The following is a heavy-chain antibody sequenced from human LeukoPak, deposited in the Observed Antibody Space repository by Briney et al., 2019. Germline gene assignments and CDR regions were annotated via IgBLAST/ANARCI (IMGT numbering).Heavy chain of an antibody. CDR2: SYYSGST. CDR3: ARKYYGSGSYYKDINFDY. CDR1: GGSISSSSYY. Sequence: PSETLSLTCTVSGGSISSSSYYWGWIRQPPGKGLEWIGSSYYSGSTYYNPSLKSRVTISVDTSKNQFSLKLSSVTAADTAVYYCARKYYGSGSYYKDINFDYWGQGTLVTVFS. D-gene: IGHD3-10*01. J-gene: IGHJ4*02. V-gene: IGHV4-39*01.